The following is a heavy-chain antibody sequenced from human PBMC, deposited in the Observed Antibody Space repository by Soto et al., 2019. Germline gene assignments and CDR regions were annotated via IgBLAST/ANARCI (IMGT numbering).Heavy chain of an antibody. J-gene: IGHJ5*02. D-gene: IGHD2-15*01. CDR2: IIPMFGTA. CDR3: ARGVVVVAASQLGWFDP. CDR1: GGTFSRDA. Sequence: QVQLVQSGAEVKNPGSSVKVSCKASGGTFSRDAISWVRQAPGQGLEWMGGIIPMFGTAKYVQKFQGRLKITSDESTTTAYMELRSLRSDDTAVYYCARGVVVVAASQLGWFDPWGQGTLVTVSS. V-gene: IGHV1-69*01.